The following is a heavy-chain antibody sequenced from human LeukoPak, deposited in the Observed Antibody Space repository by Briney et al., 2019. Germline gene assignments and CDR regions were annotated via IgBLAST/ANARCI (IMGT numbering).Heavy chain of an antibody. D-gene: IGHD2-2*01. CDR2: ISLSSDTI. J-gene: IGHJ4*02. Sequence: LRLPSAASGFTFDDYAMHWVRQAPGKGLEWVSGISLSSDTIDYADSVKGRFTISRDNAEKYLYLQMNSLRAEDTALYYCAKDISGQLHYFDYWGQGTLVTVSS. V-gene: IGHV3-9*01. CDR1: GFTFDDYA. CDR3: AKDISGQLHYFDY.